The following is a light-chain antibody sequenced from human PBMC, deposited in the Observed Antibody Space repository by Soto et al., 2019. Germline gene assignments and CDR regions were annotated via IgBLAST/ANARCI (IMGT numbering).Light chain of an antibody. Sequence: EIVLTQSPATLSVSPGERASLSCRASQTISTKLVWYQQKPGQAPRLLIYGASTRATGIPDRFSGSGSGTEFTLTISSLQSEGFAIYYCQQYSNWPPITFGQGTRLEIK. V-gene: IGKV3-15*01. J-gene: IGKJ5*01. CDR2: GAS. CDR1: QTISTK. CDR3: QQYSNWPPIT.